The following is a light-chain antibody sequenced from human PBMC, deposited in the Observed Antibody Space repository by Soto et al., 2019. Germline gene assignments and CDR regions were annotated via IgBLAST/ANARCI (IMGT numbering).Light chain of an antibody. CDR1: QSVSNY. CDR3: QKSNSLTLN. J-gene: IGKJ4*01. V-gene: IGKV1-27*01. Sequence: PITQSASALFASVGDVVTITCRASQSVSNYLAWYQQKPGKIPNLLIYAASTLQAGVPSRFSGSGSGTDFTLTISSLQPEDVAAYYCQKSNSLTLNFGGGTKVDIK. CDR2: AAS.